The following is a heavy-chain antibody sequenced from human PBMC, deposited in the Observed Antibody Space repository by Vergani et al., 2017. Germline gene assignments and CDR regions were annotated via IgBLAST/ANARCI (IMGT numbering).Heavy chain of an antibody. CDR1: GFTFSSYW. V-gene: IGHV3-73*02. CDR3: TRPPPGCSGGSCSDY. J-gene: IGHJ4*02. CDR2: IRSKANSYAT. Sequence: EVQLVESGGGLVQPGGSLRLSCAASGFTFSSYWMHWVRQAPGKGLVWVGRIRSKANSYATAYAASVKGRFTISRDDSKNTAYLQMNSLKTEDTAVYYCTRPPPGCSGGSCSDYWGQGTLVAVSS. D-gene: IGHD2-15*01.